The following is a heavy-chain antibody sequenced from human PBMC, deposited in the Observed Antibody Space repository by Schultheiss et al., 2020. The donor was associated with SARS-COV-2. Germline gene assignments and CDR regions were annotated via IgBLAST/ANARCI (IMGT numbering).Heavy chain of an antibody. CDR2: IYYSGST. V-gene: IGHV4-61*01. Sequence: SETLSLTCAVYGGSFSGSYYWSWIRQPPGKGLEWIGYIYYSGSTNYNPSLKSRVTISVDTSKNQFSLKLSSVTAADTAVYYCAREDYYYYYMDVWGKGTTVTVSS. CDR3: AREDYYYYYMDV. CDR1: GGSFSGSYY. J-gene: IGHJ6*03.